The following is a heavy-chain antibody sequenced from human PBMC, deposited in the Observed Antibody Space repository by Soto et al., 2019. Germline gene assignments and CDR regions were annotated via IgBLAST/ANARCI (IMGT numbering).Heavy chain of an antibody. CDR1: GFTFDDYT. V-gene: IGHV3-43*01. D-gene: IGHD6-13*01. CDR2: ISWDGGST. Sequence: DVQLVESGGVVVQPGGSLRLSCAASGFTFDDYTMHWVRQAPGKGLEWVSLISWDGGSTYYADSVKGRFTISRDNSKNSLYLQMNSLRTEDTALYYCAKSPDTAAGTDGQYFDYWGQGTLVTVSS. CDR3: AKSPDTAAGTDGQYFDY. J-gene: IGHJ4*02.